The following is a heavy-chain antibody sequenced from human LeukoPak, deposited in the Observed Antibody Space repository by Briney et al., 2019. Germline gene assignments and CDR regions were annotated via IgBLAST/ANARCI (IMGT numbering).Heavy chain of an antibody. J-gene: IGHJ4*02. V-gene: IGHV3-48*02. CDR1: GFTFSTYN. Sequence: GGSLRLSCAASGFTFSTYNMNCGRQAPGKGLEWVSFISSGSRIIYYADSVKGRFTVSRDNAKNSLYLQMNSLRDEDTAVYYCARNPAGIGDYWGQGTLVTVSS. CDR2: ISSGSRII. CDR3: ARNPAGIGDY. D-gene: IGHD1-26*01.